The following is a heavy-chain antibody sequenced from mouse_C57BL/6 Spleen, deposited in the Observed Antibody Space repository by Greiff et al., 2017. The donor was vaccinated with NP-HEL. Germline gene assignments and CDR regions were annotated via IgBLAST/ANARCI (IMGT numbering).Heavy chain of an antibody. CDR2: IDPSDSYT. V-gene: IGHV1-50*01. D-gene: IGHD2-14*01. CDR3: ANRHYAMDY. CDR1: GYTFTSYW. J-gene: IGHJ4*01. Sequence: QVQLQQPGAELVKPGASVKLSCKASGYTFTSYWMQWVKQRPGQGLEWIGEIDPSDSYTNYNQKFKGKATLTVDTSSSTAYMQLSSLTSEDSAVYYCANRHYAMDYWGQGTSVTVSS.